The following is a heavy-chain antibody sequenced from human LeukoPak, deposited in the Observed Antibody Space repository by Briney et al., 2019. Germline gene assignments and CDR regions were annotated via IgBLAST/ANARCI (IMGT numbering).Heavy chain of an antibody. CDR2: IIPILGIA. V-gene: IGHV1-69*02. D-gene: IGHD2-2*02. J-gene: IGHJ4*02. CDR1: GGTFSSYT. CDR3: GGLYCSSTSCYTGRISY. Sequence: SVKVSCKASGGTFSSYTISWVRQAPGQGLEWMGRIIPILGIANYAQKFQGRVTITADESTSTAYMELSSLRSEDTAVYYCGGLYCSSTSCYTGRISYWGQGTLVTVSS.